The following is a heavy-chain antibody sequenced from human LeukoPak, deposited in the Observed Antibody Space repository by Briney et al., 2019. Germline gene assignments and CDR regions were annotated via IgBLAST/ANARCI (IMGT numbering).Heavy chain of an antibody. D-gene: IGHD3-22*01. V-gene: IGHV4-4*07. CDR3: ARSGYYYDSSAYYSDY. CDR2: IYTSGST. Sequence: PSETLSLTCTVPGGSISSYYWSWIRQPAGKGLEWIGRIYTSGSTNYNPSLKSRVTMSVDTSKNQFSLQLSSVTAADTAVYYCARSGYYYDSSAYYSDYWGQGTLVTVSS. J-gene: IGHJ4*02. CDR1: GGSISSYY.